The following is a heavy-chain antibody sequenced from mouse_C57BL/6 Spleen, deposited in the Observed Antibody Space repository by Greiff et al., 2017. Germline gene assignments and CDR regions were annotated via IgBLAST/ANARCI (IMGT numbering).Heavy chain of an antibody. V-gene: IGHV1-69*01. J-gene: IGHJ4*01. D-gene: IGHD1-1*01. CDR2: IDPSDSYT. CDR3: ARSYYYGSSYDYAMDY. CDR1: GYTFTSYW. Sequence: QVQLQQPGAELVMPGASVKLSCKASGYTFTSYWMHWVKQRPGQGLEWIGEIDPSDSYTNYNQKFKGKSTLTVDKSSSTAYMQLSSLTSEDSAVYYGARSYYYGSSYDYAMDYWGQGTSVTVSS.